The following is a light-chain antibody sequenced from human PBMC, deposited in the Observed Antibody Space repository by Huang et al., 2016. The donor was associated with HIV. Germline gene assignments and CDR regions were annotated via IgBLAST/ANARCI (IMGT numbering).Light chain of an antibody. CDR3: QQYGSSFT. J-gene: IGKJ3*01. CDR1: QIVSSSY. V-gene: IGKV3-20*01. CDR2: GAS. Sequence: EVVLTQSPGTLSLSPGDRATLSCRASQIVSSSYLAWYQQKPGQAPRLLIYGASSRATGLPDRFSGSGSGTDFTLTISRLEPEDFAVYYCQQYGSSFTFGPGTKVDI.